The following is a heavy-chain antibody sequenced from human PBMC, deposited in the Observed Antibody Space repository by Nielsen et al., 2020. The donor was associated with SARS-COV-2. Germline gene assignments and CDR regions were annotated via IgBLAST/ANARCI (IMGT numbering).Heavy chain of an antibody. V-gene: IGHV5-10-1*04. J-gene: IGHJ2*01. CDR2: IDPSDSYT. CDR3: ARLLTPSSGWSIWYFDL. D-gene: IGHD6-19*01. CDR1: GYSFTSYW. Sequence: GESLKISCKASGYSFTSYWISWVRQMPGKGLEWMGRIDPSDSYTNYSPSFQGQVTISADKSISTAYLQWSSLKASDTAMYYCARLLTPSSGWSIWYFDLWGRGTLVTVSS.